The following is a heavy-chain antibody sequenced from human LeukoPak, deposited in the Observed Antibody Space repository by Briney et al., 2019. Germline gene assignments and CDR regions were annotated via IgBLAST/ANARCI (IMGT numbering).Heavy chain of an antibody. Sequence: GGSLRLSCAASGFTFSSYAMSWVRQAPGKGLEWVSVISGSGGSTYYADSVKGRFTISRDNSKNTLYLQMSSLRAGDTAVYYCAKERAPRVTTGGFDYWGQGTLVTVSS. J-gene: IGHJ4*02. CDR3: AKERAPRVTTGGFDY. D-gene: IGHD4-17*01. V-gene: IGHV3-23*01. CDR2: ISGSGGST. CDR1: GFTFSSYA.